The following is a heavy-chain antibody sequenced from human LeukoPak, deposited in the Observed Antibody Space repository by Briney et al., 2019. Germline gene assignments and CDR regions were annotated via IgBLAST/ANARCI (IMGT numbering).Heavy chain of an antibody. Sequence: GGSLRLSCAASGFTFGRFWMSWVRQAPGKGLEWVANTKQDGSEKYYVDSVSGRFTISRDNANNSLFLQMNSLRVEDTAMYYCASGDSSGWYEFGYWGQGTLVTVSS. J-gene: IGHJ4*02. CDR1: GFTFGRFW. V-gene: IGHV3-7*01. D-gene: IGHD6-19*01. CDR3: ASGDSSGWYEFGY. CDR2: TKQDGSEK.